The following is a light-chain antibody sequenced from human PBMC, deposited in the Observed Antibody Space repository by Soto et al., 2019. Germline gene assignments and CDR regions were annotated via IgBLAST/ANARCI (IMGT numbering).Light chain of an antibody. CDR3: QQYGSSFAT. Sequence: IVLTQSPGTLSLSPGERATLSCRASQSVGSKLAWYRQAPGQAPRLLIYGASTRASDTPARFSGSGAGTDFTLTFTNVETVDFAVYYCQQYGSSFATFGQGTHVEV. V-gene: IGKV3-20*01. J-gene: IGKJ1*01. CDR2: GAS. CDR1: QSVGSK.